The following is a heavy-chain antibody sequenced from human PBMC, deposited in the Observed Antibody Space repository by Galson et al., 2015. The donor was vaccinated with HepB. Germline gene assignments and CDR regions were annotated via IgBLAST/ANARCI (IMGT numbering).Heavy chain of an antibody. CDR2: INAGNGNT. CDR1: GYTFTSYA. Sequence: SVKVSCKASGYTFTSYAMHWVRQAPGQRLEWMGWINAGNGNTKYSQKFQGRVTITRDTSASTAYMELSSLRSEDTAVYYCARKYCSGGSCHLDYWGQGTLVTVSS. CDR3: ARKYCSGGSCHLDY. D-gene: IGHD2-15*01. V-gene: IGHV1-3*01. J-gene: IGHJ4*02.